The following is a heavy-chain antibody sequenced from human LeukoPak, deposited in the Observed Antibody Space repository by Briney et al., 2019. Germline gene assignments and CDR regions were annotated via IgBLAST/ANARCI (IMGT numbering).Heavy chain of an antibody. D-gene: IGHD6-19*01. J-gene: IGHJ4*02. CDR3: ARRIAVAGTYYFDN. V-gene: IGHV4-59*08. Sequence: SGTLSLTCTVSGGSISNYYWSWIRQPPGKGLEWIGHIYYSGSTNYNPSLTSRVTMSLDTSKKQFSLRLSSVTAADTAVYYCARRIAVAGTYYFDNWGQGTLVTVSS. CDR1: GGSISNYY. CDR2: IYYSGST.